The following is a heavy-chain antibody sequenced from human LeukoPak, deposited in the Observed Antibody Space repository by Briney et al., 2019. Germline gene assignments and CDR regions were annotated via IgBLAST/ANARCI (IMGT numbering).Heavy chain of an antibody. D-gene: IGHD6-19*01. J-gene: IGHJ4*02. CDR3: AVRIAVKNFDY. V-gene: IGHV4-39*01. CDR1: GGSISSSSYY. CDR2: IYYSGSA. Sequence: SETLSLTCTVSGGSISSSSYYWGWIRQPPGKGLEWIGSIYYSGSAYYNPSLKSRVTISVDTSKNQFSLKLSSVTAADTAVYYCAVRIAVKNFDYWGQGTLVTVSS.